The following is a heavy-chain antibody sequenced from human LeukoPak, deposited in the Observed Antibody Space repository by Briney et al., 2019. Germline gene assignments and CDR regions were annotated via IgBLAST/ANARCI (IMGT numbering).Heavy chain of an antibody. CDR3: ARYSYGVFDY. Sequence: SETLSLTCTVSGGSISNYYWSWIRQPPGKGLEWIEYISYIGSTNYNPFLRGRVTISVDTSKNQFSLKLSSVTAADTAVYYCARYSYGVFDYWGQGTLVAVSS. CDR1: GGSISNYY. D-gene: IGHD5-18*01. J-gene: IGHJ4*02. V-gene: IGHV4-59*01. CDR2: ISYIGST.